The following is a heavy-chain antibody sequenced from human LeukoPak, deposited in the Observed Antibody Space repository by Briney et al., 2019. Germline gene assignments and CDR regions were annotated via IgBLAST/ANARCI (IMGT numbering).Heavy chain of an antibody. CDR2: MNPNSGNT. CDR1: GSTFTSYD. J-gene: IGHJ4*02. CDR3: ARRDGYNYVDY. V-gene: IGHV1-8*03. Sequence: ASVKVSCKASGSTFTSYDINWVRQATGQGPEWMGWMNPNSGNTGYAQKFQGRVTITRNTSISTAYMELSSLRSEDTAVYYCARRDGYNYVDYWGQGTLVTVSS. D-gene: IGHD5-24*01.